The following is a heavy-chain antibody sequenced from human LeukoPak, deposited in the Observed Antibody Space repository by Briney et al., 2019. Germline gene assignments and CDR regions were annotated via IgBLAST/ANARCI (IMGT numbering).Heavy chain of an antibody. CDR2: ISSSSSTM. Sequence: GGSLRLSCAASGFTFSSYSMNWVRQAPGKGLEWVSYISSSSSTMYYADSVKGRFTISRDNAKNTLYLQMNSLRAEDTAVYYCASGTYYYDSSGYADYWGQGTLVTVSS. CDR3: ASGTYYYDSSGYADY. CDR1: GFTFSSYS. D-gene: IGHD3-22*01. J-gene: IGHJ4*02. V-gene: IGHV3-48*04.